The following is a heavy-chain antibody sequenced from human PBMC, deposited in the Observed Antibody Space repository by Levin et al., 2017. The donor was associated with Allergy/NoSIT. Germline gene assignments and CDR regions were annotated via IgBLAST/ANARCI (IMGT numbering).Heavy chain of an antibody. CDR1: GGTFSSYA. V-gene: IGHV1-69*13. CDR2: IIPIFGTA. CDR3: ARVAHLWSGYYSHYYYYGMDV. J-gene: IGHJ6*02. D-gene: IGHD3-3*02. Sequence: ASVKVSCKASGGTFSSYAISWVRQAPGQGLEWMGGIIPIFGTANYAQKFQGRVTITADESTSTAYMELSSLRSEDTAVYYCARVAHLWSGYYSHYYYYGMDVWGQGTTVTVSS.